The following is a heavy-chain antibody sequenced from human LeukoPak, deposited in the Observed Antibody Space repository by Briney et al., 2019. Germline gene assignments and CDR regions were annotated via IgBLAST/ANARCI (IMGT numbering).Heavy chain of an antibody. Sequence: PGGSLRLSCAASGFTFRTYEMKWVRQAPGGGVEWISYISTSGTTIYYADSLKGRFPISRDNAKNSLYLQMNSLRADDTAVYYCARGKYCTDGVCYTTRYFQNWGQGTLVTVSS. D-gene: IGHD2-8*01. CDR1: GFTFRTYE. V-gene: IGHV3-48*03. CDR2: ISTSGTTI. CDR3: ARGKYCTDGVCYTTRYFQN. J-gene: IGHJ1*01.